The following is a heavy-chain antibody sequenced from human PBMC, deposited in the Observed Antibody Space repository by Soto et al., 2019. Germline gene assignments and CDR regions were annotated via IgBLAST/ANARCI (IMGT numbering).Heavy chain of an antibody. CDR1: GFTLQNYA. D-gene: IGHD3-10*01. CDR3: AKGKSTGDIDWFGP. Sequence: GGSLRLSCAASGFTLQNYAMTWVRQAPGKGLEWVSTIIGGHYGTAYSYSVRGRFTVSRDNSKNCLYLQMNSLGVEDTAMYFCAKGKSTGDIDWFGPGGQGSLVTVSS. J-gene: IGHJ5*02. CDR2: IIGGHYGT. V-gene: IGHV3-23*01.